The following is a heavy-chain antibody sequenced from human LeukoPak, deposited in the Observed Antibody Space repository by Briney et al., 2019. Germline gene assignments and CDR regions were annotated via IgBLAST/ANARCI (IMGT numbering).Heavy chain of an antibody. V-gene: IGHV1-69*04. J-gene: IGHJ6*02. CDR1: GGTFSSYA. CDR2: IIPILGIA. D-gene: IGHD5-12*01. CDR3: ARGGYAYYYYYGMDV. Sequence: ASVKVSCKASGGTFSSYAISWVRQAPGQGLEWMGRIIPILGIANYAQKFQGRVTITADKSTSTAYMELSSLRPEDTAVYYCARGGYAYYYYYGMDVWGQGTTVTVSS.